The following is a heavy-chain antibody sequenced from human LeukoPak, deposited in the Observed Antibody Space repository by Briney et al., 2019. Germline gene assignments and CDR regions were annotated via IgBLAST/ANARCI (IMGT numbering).Heavy chain of an antibody. CDR2: IYYSGRT. V-gene: IGHV4-39*01. CDR3: ARGISGDGYNFDY. D-gene: IGHD5-24*01. CDR1: YGSISDISYY. Sequence: SPSETLSLTCTVSYGSISDISYYWGWIRQPPGKGLEWIGSIYYSGRTYYNSSLKSRDTISVDTSKNQFSLKLSSVTAADTAVYYCARGISGDGYNFDYWGQGNLGTVSS. J-gene: IGHJ4*02.